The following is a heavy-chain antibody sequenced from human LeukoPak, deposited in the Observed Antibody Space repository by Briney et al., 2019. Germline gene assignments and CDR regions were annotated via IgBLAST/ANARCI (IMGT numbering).Heavy chain of an antibody. CDR3: AKDSGYGDYAS. V-gene: IGHV3-23*01. Sequence: GGSLRFSCAASGFTFSTYAMSWVRQAPGKGLEWVSTISGSGGSTYYADSVKGRFTISRDNSKNTLFLQMNTLRAEDTAVYFCAKDSGYGDYASWGQGTLVTVSS. CDR2: ISGSGGST. CDR1: GFTFSTYA. J-gene: IGHJ5*02. D-gene: IGHD4-17*01.